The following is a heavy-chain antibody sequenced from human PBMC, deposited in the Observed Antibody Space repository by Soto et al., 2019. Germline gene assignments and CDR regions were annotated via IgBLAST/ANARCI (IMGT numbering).Heavy chain of an antibody. CDR3: ARAWFGDFVYYFDY. J-gene: IGHJ4*02. D-gene: IGHD3-10*01. V-gene: IGHV1-18*01. Sequence: QVQLVQSGAEVKKPGASVKVSCKASGYTFTNYAISWVRQAPGQGLEWMGWISAYNGNTSYAQKLQGRVTMTTDTSTSSASMELRSLRSDDTAVYYCARAWFGDFVYYFDYWGQGTLVTVSS. CDR2: ISAYNGNT. CDR1: GYTFTNYA.